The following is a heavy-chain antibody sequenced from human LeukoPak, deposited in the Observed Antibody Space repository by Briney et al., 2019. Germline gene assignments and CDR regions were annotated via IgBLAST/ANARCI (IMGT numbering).Heavy chain of an antibody. J-gene: IGHJ4*02. CDR1: GGSISSSSYY. V-gene: IGHV4-39*01. CDR3: ARLVSGYCRY. Sequence: PSETLSLTCTVAGGSISSSSYYWGWIRQPPGKGLEWIGSIYYSGSTYYNPSLKSRVTISVDTSKNQFSLKLSSVTAADTAVYYCARLVSGYCRYWGQGTLVTVSS. D-gene: IGHD3-22*01. CDR2: IYYSGST.